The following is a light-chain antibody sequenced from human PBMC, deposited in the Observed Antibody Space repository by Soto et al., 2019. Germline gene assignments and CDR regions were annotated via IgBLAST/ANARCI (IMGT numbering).Light chain of an antibody. Sequence: EPVLTQSPGTLSLSPGERATLPCSTSQSVSASQLAWYQQKPGQAPRLLIYGISKRAAGIPDRFTGSGSGTDFTLTISRLEPEDFAVYYCQQYGSSPQTFGQGTKVDIK. CDR1: QSVSASQ. CDR3: QQYGSSPQT. V-gene: IGKV3-20*01. CDR2: GIS. J-gene: IGKJ1*01.